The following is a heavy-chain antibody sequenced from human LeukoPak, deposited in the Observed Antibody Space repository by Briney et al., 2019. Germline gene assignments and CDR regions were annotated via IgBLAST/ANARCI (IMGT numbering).Heavy chain of an antibody. J-gene: IGHJ6*03. CDR1: GFTFDDYA. CDR3: AKGNDYYGSGSYMDV. CDR2: ISGDGGST. V-gene: IGHV3-43*02. D-gene: IGHD3-10*01. Sequence: QAGGSLRLSCAASGFTFDDYAMHWVRQAPGKGLEWVSLISGDGGSTYYAGSVKGRFTISRDNSKNSLYLQMNSLRTEDTALYYCAKGNDYYGSGSYMDVWGKGTTVTVSS.